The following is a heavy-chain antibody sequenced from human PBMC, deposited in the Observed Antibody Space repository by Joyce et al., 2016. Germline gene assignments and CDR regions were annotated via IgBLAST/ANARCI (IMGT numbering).Heavy chain of an antibody. D-gene: IGHD3-10*01. CDR3: ARLTGIRGIIGFYIDV. Sequence: EVQLVQSGAEVKKPGESLKISCEASGYIFTTYWIGWVRQMPGKGLEWMGIMYPGDSDTRYSPSFQGRVTISAEKSVSTTYRQWNSLKASDSAIYYCARLTGIRGIIGFYIDVWGKGTPVTVSS. J-gene: IGHJ6*03. CDR1: GYIFTTYW. V-gene: IGHV5-51*01. CDR2: MYPGDSDT.